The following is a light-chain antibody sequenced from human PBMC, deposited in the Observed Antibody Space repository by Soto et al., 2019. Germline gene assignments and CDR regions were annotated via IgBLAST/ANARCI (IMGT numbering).Light chain of an antibody. V-gene: IGLV2-14*01. CDR3: SSYTSSSNYV. Sequence: QSALTQPASVSGSPGQSITISCTGTSSDVGGYNYVSWYQQHPGKAPKLMIYEVTNRPSGVSYRFSGSKSGNTASLTISGLQAEDEADYYCSSYTSSSNYVFGTGTKLTVL. J-gene: IGLJ1*01. CDR2: EVT. CDR1: SSDVGGYNY.